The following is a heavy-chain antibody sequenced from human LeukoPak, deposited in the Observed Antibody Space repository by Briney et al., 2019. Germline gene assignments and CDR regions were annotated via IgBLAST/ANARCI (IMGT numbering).Heavy chain of an antibody. CDR2: ISYDGSNK. CDR3: AKDLSIAVAGTFYYYYGMDV. V-gene: IGHV3-30-3*01. CDR1: GFTFSRYA. J-gene: IGHJ6*02. D-gene: IGHD6-19*01. Sequence: GGSLRLSCAASGFTFSRYAMPWVRQAPGKGLEWVAVISYDGSNKYYADSVKGRFTISRDNSKNTLYLQMNSLRAEDTAVYYCAKDLSIAVAGTFYYYYGMDVWGQGTTVTVSS.